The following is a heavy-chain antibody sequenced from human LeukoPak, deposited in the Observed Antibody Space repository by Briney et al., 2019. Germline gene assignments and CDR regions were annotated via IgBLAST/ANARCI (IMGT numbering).Heavy chain of an antibody. CDR3: AKADVDIVATNGFEY. Sequence: GSLRLSCAASRFTFSSYAMSWVRQAPGKGLEWVSAISGSGGSTYYADSVKGRFTISRDNSKNTLYLQRNSLRAEDTAVYYCAKADVDIVATNGFEYWGQGTLVTVSS. CDR2: ISGSGGST. CDR1: RFTFSSYA. J-gene: IGHJ4*02. V-gene: IGHV3-23*01. D-gene: IGHD5-12*01.